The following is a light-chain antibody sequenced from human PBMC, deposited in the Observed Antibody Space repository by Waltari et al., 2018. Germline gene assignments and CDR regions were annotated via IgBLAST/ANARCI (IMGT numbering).Light chain of an antibody. V-gene: IGLV8-61*01. CDR1: SGSLSTTSY. Sequence: QTVVTQEPSLSVSPGGTVTLTCALSSGSLSTTSYATWYQQTPGQAQRTLVYKANARSSGVPDRFSGSILGTTAALTITGAQADDESDYYCALYMGSGIWVFGGGTRLTVL. J-gene: IGLJ3*02. CDR3: ALYMGSGIWV. CDR2: KAN.